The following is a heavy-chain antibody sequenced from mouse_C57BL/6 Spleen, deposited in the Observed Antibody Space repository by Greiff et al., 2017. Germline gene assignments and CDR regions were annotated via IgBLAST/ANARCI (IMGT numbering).Heavy chain of an antibody. D-gene: IGHD2-4*01. CDR2: ISSGGSYT. V-gene: IGHV5-6*01. CDR1: GFTFSSYG. J-gene: IGHJ4*01. Sequence: DVHLVESGGDLVKPGGSLKLSCAASGFTFSSYGMSWVRQTPDKRLEWVATISSGGSYTYYPDSVKGRFTISRDNAKNTLYLQMSSLKSEDTAMYYCARIYYDYDYYAMDYWGQGTSVTVSS. CDR3: ARIYYDYDYYAMDY.